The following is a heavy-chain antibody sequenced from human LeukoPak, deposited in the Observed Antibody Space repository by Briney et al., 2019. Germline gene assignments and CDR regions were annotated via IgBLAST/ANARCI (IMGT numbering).Heavy chain of an antibody. J-gene: IGHJ4*02. V-gene: IGHV3-66*01. Sequence: GGSLRLSCAASGFTVSSNYMSWVRQAPGKGLEWVSVIYSGGSTYYADSVKGRFTISRDNSKSTLFLQMNSLRAEDTAVYYCARDGGGGYNQIDFWGQGTLVTVPS. CDR1: GFTVSSNY. D-gene: IGHD5-24*01. CDR2: IYSGGST. CDR3: ARDGGGGYNQIDF.